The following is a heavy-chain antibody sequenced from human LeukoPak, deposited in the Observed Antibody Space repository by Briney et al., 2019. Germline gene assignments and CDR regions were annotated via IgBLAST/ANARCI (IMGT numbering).Heavy chain of an antibody. CDR1: GGSISSGDYY. J-gene: IGHJ4*02. V-gene: IGHV4-30-4*01. CDR3: ARVLVGFGEEGYYFDY. D-gene: IGHD3-10*01. CDR2: IYYSGST. Sequence: KASETLSLTCTVSGGSISSGDYYWSWIRQPPGKGLEWIGYIYYSGSTYYNPSLKSRVTISVDTSKNQFSLKLSSVTAADTAVYYCARVLVGFGEEGYYFDYWGQGTLVTVSS.